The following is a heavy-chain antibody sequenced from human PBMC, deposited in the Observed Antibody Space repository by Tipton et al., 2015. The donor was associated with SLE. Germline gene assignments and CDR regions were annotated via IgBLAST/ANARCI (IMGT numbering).Heavy chain of an antibody. CDR3: ARHIVVVPAAIGAAFDY. J-gene: IGHJ4*02. D-gene: IGHD2-2*02. Sequence: QLVQSGPEVKKPGASVKVSCKASGYTFTSYAMHWVRQAPGQRLEWMGIINPSGGSTSYAQKFQGRVTMTRDTSTSTVYMELSSLRSEDTAVYYCARHIVVVPAAIGAAFDYWGQGTLVTVSS. CDR1: GYTFTSYA. CDR2: INPSGGST. V-gene: IGHV1-46*01.